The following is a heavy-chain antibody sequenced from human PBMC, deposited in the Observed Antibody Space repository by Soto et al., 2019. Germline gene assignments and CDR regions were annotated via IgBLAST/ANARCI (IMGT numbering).Heavy chain of an antibody. V-gene: IGHV4-59*01. D-gene: IGHD2-8*01. J-gene: IGHJ5*02. CDR2: MNNIGRT. CDR1: GAFSSTYY. Sequence: QVQLQESGPGLVKPSETLSLTCTVSGAFSSTYYWSWIRQPPGKGLEWIGYMNNIGRTNYNPSLKRRVTISLDTSKNPFSLKLSSVIAADTAAYYCARSFCRDAVRCNWFDPWGLGTLVTASS. CDR3: ARSFCRDAVRCNWFDP.